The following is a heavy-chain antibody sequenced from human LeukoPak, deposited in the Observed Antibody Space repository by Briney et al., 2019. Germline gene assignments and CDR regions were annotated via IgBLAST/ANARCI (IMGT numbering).Heavy chain of an antibody. CDR3: ARGSGGRQTYYYYYMDV. V-gene: IGHV4-38-2*02. D-gene: IGHD6-19*01. Sequence: SETLSLTCTVSAYSISSGFYWGWIRQPPGKGLEWIGSIYHSGSTYYNPSLKSRVTISVDTSKNQFSLKLSSVTAADTAVYYCARGSGGRQTYYYYYMDVWGKGTTVTISS. CDR2: IYHSGST. J-gene: IGHJ6*03. CDR1: AYSISSGFY.